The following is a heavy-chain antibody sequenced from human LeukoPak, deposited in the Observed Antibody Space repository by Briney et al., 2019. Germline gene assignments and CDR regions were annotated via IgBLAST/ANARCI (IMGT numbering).Heavy chain of an antibody. CDR3: ARIPKRAYYYDSSGYYFDY. D-gene: IGHD3-22*01. Sequence: PSETLSLTCTVSGGSISSGDYYWSWIRQPPGKGLEWIGYIYYSGSTYYNPSLKSRVTISVDTSKNQFSLKLSSVTAADTAVYYCARIPKRAYYYDSSGYYFDYWGQGTLVTVSS. CDR2: IYYSGST. J-gene: IGHJ4*02. V-gene: IGHV4-30-4*08. CDR1: GGSISSGDYY.